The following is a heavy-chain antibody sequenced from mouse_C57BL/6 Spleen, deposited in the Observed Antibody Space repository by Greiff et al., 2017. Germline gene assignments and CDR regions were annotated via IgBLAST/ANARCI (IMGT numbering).Heavy chain of an antibody. CDR1: GYTFTDYN. D-gene: IGHD1-1*01. J-gene: IGHJ3*01. CDR2: INPNNGGT. V-gene: IGHV1-22*01. Sequence: EVKVVESGPELVKPGASVKMSCKASGYTFTDYNMHWVKQSHGKSLEWIGYINPNNGGTSYNQKFKGKATLTVNKSSSTAYMELRSLTSEDSAVYYCARSDYYGSSQGFAYWGQGTLVTVSA. CDR3: ARSDYYGSSQGFAY.